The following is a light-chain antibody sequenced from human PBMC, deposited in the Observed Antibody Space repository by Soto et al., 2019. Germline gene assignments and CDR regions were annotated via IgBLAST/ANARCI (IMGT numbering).Light chain of an antibody. CDR3: QQYNSMLS. V-gene: IGKV1-33*01. J-gene: IGKJ4*01. CDR2: DAS. CDR1: HDVSRN. Sequence: DIQMTQSPSSLSASVGDRVTIACQSSHDVSRNLNWFQQKPGEAPKLLIYDASNLERGVPSRFSGSGSGTDFTLTSISLQPEDAATYYCQQYNSMLSFGGGTEVEIK.